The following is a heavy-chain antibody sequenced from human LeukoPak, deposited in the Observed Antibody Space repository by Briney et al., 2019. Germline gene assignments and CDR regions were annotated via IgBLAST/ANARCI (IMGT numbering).Heavy chain of an antibody. CDR1: GGSFSGYY. D-gene: IGHD6-19*01. CDR2: INHSGST. Sequence: PSETLSLTCAVYGGSFSGYYWSWIRQPPGKGLEWIGEINHSGSTNYNPSLKSRVTISVDTSKNQFSLKLSSVTAADTAVYYCARVSSGPTGFDYWGQGTLVSVSS. V-gene: IGHV4-34*01. J-gene: IGHJ4*02. CDR3: ARVSSGPTGFDY.